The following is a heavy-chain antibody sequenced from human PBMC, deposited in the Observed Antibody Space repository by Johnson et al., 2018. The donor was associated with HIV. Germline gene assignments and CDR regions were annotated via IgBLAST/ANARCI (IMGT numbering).Heavy chain of an antibody. D-gene: IGHD5-12*01. CDR2: INWNGGNT. CDR3: AGDRGYSGYDWGAFDI. V-gene: IGHV3-20*04. Sequence: MLLVESGGVVVQPGGSLRLSCAASGFTFDDYGMSWVRQAPGKGLEWVSGINWNGGNTGYADSVKGRFTISRDNAKNSLYLQMNNLRAEDTALYFCAGDRGYSGYDWGAFDIWGQGTMVTVSS. CDR1: GFTFDDYG. J-gene: IGHJ3*02.